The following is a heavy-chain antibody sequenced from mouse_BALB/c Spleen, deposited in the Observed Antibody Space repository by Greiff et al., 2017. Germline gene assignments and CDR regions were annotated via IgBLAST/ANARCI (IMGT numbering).Heavy chain of an antibody. D-gene: IGHD2-4*01. Sequence: EVQRVESGAELVKPGASVKLSCTASGFNIKDTYMHWVKQRPEQGLEWIGRIDPANGNTKYDPKFQGKATITADTSSNTAYLQLSSLTSEDTAVYYCANYGGGYFDYWGQGTTLTVSS. CDR3: ANYGGGYFDY. CDR1: GFNIKDTY. J-gene: IGHJ2*01. CDR2: IDPANGNT. V-gene: IGHV14-3*02.